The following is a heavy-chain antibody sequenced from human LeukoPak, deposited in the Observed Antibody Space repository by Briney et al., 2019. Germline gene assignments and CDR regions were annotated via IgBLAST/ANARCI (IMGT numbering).Heavy chain of an antibody. Sequence: GGSLRLSCAASGFTFSNYAMNWVRQAPGKGLQWVSGISGSGGSTYYADSVKGRFTISRDNSKNTLYLQMNSLRAEDTAVYYCARINYYYYYGMDVWGQGTTVTVSS. J-gene: IGHJ6*02. CDR2: ISGSGGST. CDR3: ARINYYYYYGMDV. V-gene: IGHV3-23*01. CDR1: GFTFSNYA.